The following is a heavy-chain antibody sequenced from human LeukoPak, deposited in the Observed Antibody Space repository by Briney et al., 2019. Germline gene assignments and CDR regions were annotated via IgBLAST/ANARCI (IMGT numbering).Heavy chain of an antibody. CDR3: AGEEQQLDQNFDY. D-gene: IGHD6-13*01. V-gene: IGHV3-21*01. J-gene: IGHJ4*02. CDR1: GFTFSSYS. CDR2: ISSSSSYI. Sequence: GGSLRLSCATSGFTFSSYSMNWVRQAPGKGLEWVSSISSSSSYIYYADSVKGRFTISRDNAKNSLYLQMNSLRAEDTAVYYCAGEEQQLDQNFDYWGQGTLVTVSS.